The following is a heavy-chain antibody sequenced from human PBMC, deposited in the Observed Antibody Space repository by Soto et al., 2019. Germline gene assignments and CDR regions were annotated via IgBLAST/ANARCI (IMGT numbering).Heavy chain of an antibody. D-gene: IGHD2-15*01. Sequence: QVQLVQSGAEVKKPGASVKVSCKASGYTFTSYYMHWVRQAPGQGLEWMGIINPSGGSPSYAQKFQGRVTMTRDTSTSTVYMEVSSLRSEDTAVYYCARGIVVVVAAPDWFDPWGQGTLVTVSS. CDR2: INPSGGSP. V-gene: IGHV1-46*01. J-gene: IGHJ5*02. CDR3: ARGIVVVVAAPDWFDP. CDR1: GYTFTSYY.